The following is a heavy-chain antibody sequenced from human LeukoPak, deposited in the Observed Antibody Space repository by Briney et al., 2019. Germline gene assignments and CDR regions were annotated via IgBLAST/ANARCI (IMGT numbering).Heavy chain of an antibody. Sequence: GGSLRLSCATSGFTFSTFWMHWVRQAPGKGLVWVSRINHDGSSTNYADSVRGRFTISRDNSKNTPFLQMNSLRPEDAAVYYCARGPDYDILADYFDYWGQGTLVTVSS. D-gene: IGHD3-9*01. CDR3: ARGPDYDILADYFDY. J-gene: IGHJ4*02. V-gene: IGHV3-74*01. CDR2: INHDGSST. CDR1: GFTFSTFW.